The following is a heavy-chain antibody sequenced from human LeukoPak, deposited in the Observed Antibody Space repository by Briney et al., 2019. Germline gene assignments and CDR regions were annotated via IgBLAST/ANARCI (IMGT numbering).Heavy chain of an antibody. Sequence: SVKVSCKASGGTFSSYAISWVRQAPGQGLEGMGGIIPIFGTANYAQKFQGRVTITTDESTSTAYMELSSLRSEDTAVYYCASSSYNYYDSSGYCDYWGQGTLVTVSS. CDR1: GGTFSSYA. CDR3: ASSSYNYYDSSGYCDY. D-gene: IGHD3-22*01. V-gene: IGHV1-69*05. CDR2: IIPIFGTA. J-gene: IGHJ4*02.